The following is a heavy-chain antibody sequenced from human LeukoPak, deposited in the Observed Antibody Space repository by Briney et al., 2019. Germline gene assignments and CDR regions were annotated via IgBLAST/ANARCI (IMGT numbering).Heavy chain of an antibody. D-gene: IGHD4-23*01. V-gene: IGHV1-69*13. CDR3: ARGWLADSTVVTPYNY. CDR2: ITPMFGIA. Sequence: SVKVSCKASGGTFSSHEISWVRQAPGQGLEWMGGITPMFGIAKYAQKFQGRVTISAVESMSTVHMELSSLRSEDTAKYYCARGWLADSTVVTPYNYWGQGTVVTVSS. J-gene: IGHJ4*02. CDR1: GGTFSSHE.